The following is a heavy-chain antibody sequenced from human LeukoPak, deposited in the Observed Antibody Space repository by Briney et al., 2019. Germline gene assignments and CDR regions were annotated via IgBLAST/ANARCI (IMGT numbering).Heavy chain of an antibody. CDR3: ATPYSGGYQGLDI. CDR2: IYYSGST. J-gene: IGHJ3*02. V-gene: IGHV4-39*01. CDR1: GGSISTNKYY. D-gene: IGHD1-26*01. Sequence: SETLSLTCTVSGGSISTNKYYWGWIRQPPGKGLEWIESIYYSGSTYYNPTLKSRVTIFVDTSKNQFSLKLSSVTAADTAVYYCATPYSGGYQGLDIWGQGTMVTVS.